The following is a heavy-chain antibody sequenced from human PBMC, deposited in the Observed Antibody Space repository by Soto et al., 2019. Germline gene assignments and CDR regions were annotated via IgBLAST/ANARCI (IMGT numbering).Heavy chain of an antibody. J-gene: IGHJ3*02. D-gene: IGHD4-17*01. CDR2: ISAYNGNT. CDR3: ARVSGPVTTPHDAFDI. Sequence: GASVKVSCKASGYTFTSYGISWVRQAPGQGLEWMGWISAYNGNTNYAQKLQGRVTMTTDTSTSTAYMELRSLRSDDTAVYYCARVSGPVTTPHDAFDIWGQGTMVTVSS. CDR1: GYTFTSYG. V-gene: IGHV1-18*01.